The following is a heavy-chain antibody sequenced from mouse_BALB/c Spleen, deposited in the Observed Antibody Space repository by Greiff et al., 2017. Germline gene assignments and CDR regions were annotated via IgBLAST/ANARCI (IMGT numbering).Heavy chain of an antibody. V-gene: IGHV5-6-3*01. J-gene: IGHJ3*01. Sequence: EVKLVESGGGLVQPGGSLKLSCAASGFTFSSYGMSWVRQTPDKRLELVATINSNGGSTYYPDSVKGRFTISRDNAKNTLYLQMSSLKSEDTAMYYCARDPPFAYWGQGTLVTVSA. CDR1: GFTFSSYG. CDR2: INSNGGST. CDR3: ARDPPFAY.